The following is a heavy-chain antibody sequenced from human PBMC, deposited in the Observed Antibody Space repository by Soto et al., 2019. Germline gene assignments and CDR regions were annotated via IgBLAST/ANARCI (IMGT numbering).Heavy chain of an antibody. CDR1: GGTFRSYT. D-gene: IGHD3-9*01. J-gene: IGHJ4*02. Sequence: QVQLVQSGAEVKKPGSSVKVSCKASGGTFRSYTISWVRQAPGQGLEWMGRIIPILGIANYAQKFQGRVTITAAKSTSTAYMELSSLRSEDTAVYYCASGYDILTGSNFDYWGQGTLVTVSS. CDR3: ASGYDILTGSNFDY. V-gene: IGHV1-69*02. CDR2: IIPILGIA.